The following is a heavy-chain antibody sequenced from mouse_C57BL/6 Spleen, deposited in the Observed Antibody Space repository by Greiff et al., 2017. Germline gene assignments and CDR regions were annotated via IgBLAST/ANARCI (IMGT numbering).Heavy chain of an antibody. J-gene: IGHJ3*01. CDR1: GYTFTSYW. CDR3: TKPYGYGSSWFAY. Sequence: QVQLQQPGAELVMPGASVKLSCKASGYTFTSYWMHWVKQRPGQGLEWIGEIDPSDSNTNYNQKFKGKSTLTVDKSSSTAYMQLSSLTSEDSAVYYCTKPYGYGSSWFAYWGQGTLVTVSA. D-gene: IGHD2-2*01. V-gene: IGHV1-69*01. CDR2: IDPSDSNT.